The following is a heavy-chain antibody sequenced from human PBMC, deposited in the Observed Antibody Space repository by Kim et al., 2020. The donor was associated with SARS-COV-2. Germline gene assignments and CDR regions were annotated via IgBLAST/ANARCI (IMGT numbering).Heavy chain of an antibody. Sequence: ASVKVSCKASGYTFTSYYMHWVRQAPGQGLEWMGIINPSGGSTSYAQKFQDRVTMTRDTSTSTVYMELSSLRSEDTAVYYCARTERGAFYSGSTSEYYYYGMDVWGQGTTVTVSS. V-gene: IGHV1-46*01. J-gene: IGHJ6*02. CDR1: GYTFTSYY. CDR2: INPSGGST. CDR3: ARTERGAFYSGSTSEYYYYGMDV. D-gene: IGHD1-26*01.